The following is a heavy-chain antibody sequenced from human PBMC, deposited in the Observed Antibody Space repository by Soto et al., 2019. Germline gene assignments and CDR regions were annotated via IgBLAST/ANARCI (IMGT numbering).Heavy chain of an antibody. J-gene: IGHJ6*02. V-gene: IGHV1-2*04. Sequence: GASVKVSCKASGYTFTGYYMHWVRQAPGQGLEWMGWINPNSGGTNYAQKFQGWVTMTRDTSISTAYMELSRLRSDDTAVYYCARDLHYYDSSGYASYYYYYGMDVWGQGTTVTVSS. CDR1: GYTFTGYY. CDR2: INPNSGGT. CDR3: ARDLHYYDSSGYASYYYYYGMDV. D-gene: IGHD3-22*01.